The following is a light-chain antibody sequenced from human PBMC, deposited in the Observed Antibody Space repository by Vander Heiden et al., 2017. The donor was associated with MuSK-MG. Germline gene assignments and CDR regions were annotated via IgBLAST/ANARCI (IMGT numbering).Light chain of an antibody. V-gene: IGKV4-1*01. Sequence: DFVMTQSPDSLAVSLGERATINCRSSQSILYSSNNKNYLAWYQQKPGQPPKLLISWASSRESGVPDRFSGSGSGTDFTLTISSLQAEDVAVYYCQQYYSTLFTFGGGTKVEIK. CDR3: QQYYSTLFT. CDR1: QSILYSSNNKNY. J-gene: IGKJ4*01. CDR2: WAS.